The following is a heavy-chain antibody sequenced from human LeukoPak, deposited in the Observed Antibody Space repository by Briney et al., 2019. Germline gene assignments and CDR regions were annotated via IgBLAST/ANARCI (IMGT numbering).Heavy chain of an antibody. J-gene: IGHJ4*02. CDR1: GGSFSDYY. CDR2: INHSGST. V-gene: IGHV4-34*01. Sequence: PSEPLSLTCAVYGGSFSDYYWSWIRQPPGKGLEWIGEINHSGSTNYNPSLKSRVTISVDTSKNQFSLKLSSVTAADTAVYYCARVGYGDPIDYWGQGTLVTVSS. CDR3: ARVGYGDPIDY. D-gene: IGHD4-17*01.